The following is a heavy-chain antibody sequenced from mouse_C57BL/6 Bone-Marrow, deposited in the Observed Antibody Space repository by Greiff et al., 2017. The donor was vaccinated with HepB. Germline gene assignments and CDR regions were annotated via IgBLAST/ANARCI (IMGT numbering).Heavy chain of an antibody. CDR3: ARRIIYYYAMDY. Sequence: DVMLVESGGGLVKPGGSLKLSCAASGFTFSSYTMSWVRQTPEKRLEWVATISGGGGNTYYPDSVKGRFTISRDNAKNTLYLQMSSLRSEDTALYYCARRIIYYYAMDYWGQGTSVTVSS. CDR1: GFTFSSYT. V-gene: IGHV5-9*01. J-gene: IGHJ4*01. D-gene: IGHD5-2*01. CDR2: ISGGGGNT.